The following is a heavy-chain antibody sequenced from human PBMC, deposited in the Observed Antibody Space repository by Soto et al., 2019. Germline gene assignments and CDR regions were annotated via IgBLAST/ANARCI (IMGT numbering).Heavy chain of an antibody. D-gene: IGHD2-15*01. V-gene: IGHV5-10-1*01. Sequence: GKSLKISCKASGYKFTTFWLNWVRQTPGKGLEWLGRIDPTDSLTNYSPPFEGHVTISVDRSISTAYLQWNSLQASDTAIYYCARPASGGSRDAFDVWGQGTTVTVSS. CDR2: IDPTDSLT. CDR1: GYKFTTFW. CDR3: ARPASGGSRDAFDV. J-gene: IGHJ3*01.